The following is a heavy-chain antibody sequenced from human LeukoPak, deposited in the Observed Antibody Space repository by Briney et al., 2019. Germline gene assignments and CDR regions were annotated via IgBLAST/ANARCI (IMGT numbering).Heavy chain of an antibody. Sequence: ASVKVSCKVSGYTLTELSMHWVRQAPGKGLEWMGGFDPEDGETIYAQKFQGRVTMTEDTSTDTAYMELSSLRSEDTAVYYCATGFSHAAATKHLDLDYWGQGTLVTVSS. V-gene: IGHV1-24*01. CDR3: ATGFSHAAATKHLDLDY. J-gene: IGHJ4*02. D-gene: IGHD6-13*01. CDR2: FDPEDGET. CDR1: GYTLTELS.